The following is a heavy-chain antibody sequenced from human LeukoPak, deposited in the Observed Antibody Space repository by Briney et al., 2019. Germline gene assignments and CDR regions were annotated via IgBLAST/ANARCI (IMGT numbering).Heavy chain of an antibody. CDR2: IYYSGST. V-gene: IGHV4-59*01. Sequence: SETLSLTCTVSGGSIRSYYWSWIRQPPGKGLEWIGYIYYSGSTNYNPSLKSRVTISVDTSKNQFSLKLSSVTAADTAVYYCARAGYCSSTSCEGPDYWGQGTLVTVSS. CDR3: ARAGYCSSTSCEGPDY. D-gene: IGHD2-2*01. J-gene: IGHJ4*02. CDR1: GGSIRSYY.